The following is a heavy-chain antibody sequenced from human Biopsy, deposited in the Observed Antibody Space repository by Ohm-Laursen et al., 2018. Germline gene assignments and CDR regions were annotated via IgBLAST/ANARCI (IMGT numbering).Heavy chain of an antibody. CDR3: ARATNSTGWPYYYFYGMDV. CDR2: IYYSGST. Sequence: TLSLTCGVSGGSIRRVYWSWITQPPGKGLEWIGYIYYSGSTNYNPSLKSRVNISVETSKNQFPLRLNSVTAADTAVYYCARATNSTGWPYYYFYGMDVWGQGTTVTVSS. V-gene: IGHV4-59*01. CDR1: GGSIRRVY. J-gene: IGHJ6*02. D-gene: IGHD2/OR15-2a*01.